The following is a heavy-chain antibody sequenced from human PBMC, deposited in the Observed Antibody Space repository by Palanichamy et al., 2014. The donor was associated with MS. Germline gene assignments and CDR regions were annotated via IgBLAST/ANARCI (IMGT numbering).Heavy chain of an antibody. J-gene: IGHJ5*02. CDR2: INPNSGGT. D-gene: IGHD6-6*01. V-gene: IGHV1-2*02. CDR1: GYTFKGYY. Sequence: QAQLVQSGAEVKKPGASVKVSCKASGYTFKGYYVHWVRQAPGQGLEWMGYINPNSGGTNYAQKFEDRIILTRDRSIGTVYMELRRLRSDDTATYYCARESYNSSLNWFDPWGQGTLVTVSS. CDR3: ARESYNSSLNWFDP.